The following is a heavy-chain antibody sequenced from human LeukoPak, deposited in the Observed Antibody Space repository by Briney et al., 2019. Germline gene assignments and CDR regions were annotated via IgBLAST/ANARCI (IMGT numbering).Heavy chain of an antibody. CDR3: ARGTTGTTFGGAFDI. CDR2: ISAYNSNT. Sequence: GASVKVSCKASGYTFTSYGISWVRQAPGQGLEWMGWISAYNSNTNYAQKLQGRVTMTTDTSTSTAYMELRSLRSDDAAVYYCARGTTGTTFGGAFDIWGQGTMVTVSS. V-gene: IGHV1-18*01. D-gene: IGHD1-1*01. CDR1: GYTFTSYG. J-gene: IGHJ3*02.